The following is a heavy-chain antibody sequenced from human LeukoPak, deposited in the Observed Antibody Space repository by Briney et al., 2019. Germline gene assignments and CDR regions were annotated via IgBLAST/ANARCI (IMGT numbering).Heavy chain of an antibody. Sequence: SVKVSCKASGGTFSSYAISWVRQAPGQGLEWMGRIIPIFGTANYAQKFQGRVTITADKSTSTAYMELSSLRSEDTAVYYCARTSIVVVVAARYYFDYWGQGTLVTVSS. CDR2: IIPIFGTA. CDR3: ARTSIVVVVAARYYFDY. CDR1: GGTFSSYA. V-gene: IGHV1-69*06. D-gene: IGHD2-15*01. J-gene: IGHJ4*02.